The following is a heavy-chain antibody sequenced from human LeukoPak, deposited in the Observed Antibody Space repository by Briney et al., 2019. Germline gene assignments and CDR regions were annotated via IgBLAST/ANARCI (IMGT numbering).Heavy chain of an antibody. V-gene: IGHV4-59*08. J-gene: IGHJ4*02. D-gene: IGHD3-16*02. CDR2: IYYSGST. CDR3: ASGYDYVWGSYRYTGAYFDY. CDR1: GGSISSYY. Sequence: SETLSLTCTVSGGSISSYYWSWIRQPPGKGLEWIGYIYYSGSTNYNPSLKSRVTISVDTSKNQFSLKLSSVTAADTAVYYCASGYDYVWGSYRYTGAYFDYWGQGTLVTVSS.